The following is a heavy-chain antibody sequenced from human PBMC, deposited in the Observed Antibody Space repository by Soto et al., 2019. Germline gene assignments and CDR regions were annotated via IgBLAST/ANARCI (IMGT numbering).Heavy chain of an antibody. D-gene: IGHD1-26*01. CDR1: GLTFSSYW. Sequence: EVQLVESGGDLVQPGGSLRLSCAVSGLTFSSYWMHWVRQAPGKGLEWVSRIDSDGSRTNYADSVKGRFTISRDNAKKKLFLQMNSLRADDTAVYYWVRGIDGDNWGQETQVILSS. J-gene: IGHJ4*02. V-gene: IGHV3-74*01. CDR3: VRGIDGDN. CDR2: IDSDGSRT.